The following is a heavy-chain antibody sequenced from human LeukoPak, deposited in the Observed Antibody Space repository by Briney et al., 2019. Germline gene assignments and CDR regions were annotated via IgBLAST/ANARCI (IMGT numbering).Heavy chain of an antibody. CDR1: GFIFSSYW. V-gene: IGHV3-7*01. CDR3: ARVGSWIPGQEFDY. D-gene: IGHD6-13*01. J-gene: IGHJ4*02. Sequence: GGSLRLSCAASGFIFSSYWMTWVRQAPGKGLEWVANIKQDGSEKFYMDSVKGRFTISRDNAKNTLYLQMNSLRAEDTAVYYCARVGSWIPGQEFDYWGQGTLVTVSS. CDR2: IKQDGSEK.